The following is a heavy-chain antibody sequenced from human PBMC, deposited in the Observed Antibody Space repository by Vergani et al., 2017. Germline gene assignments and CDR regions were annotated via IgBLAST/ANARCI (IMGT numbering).Heavy chain of an antibody. CDR1: GFTFSSYA. J-gene: IGHJ4*02. Sequence: QVQLVESGGGVVQPGRSLRLSCAASGFTFSSYAMHWVRQAPGKGLEWVAVISYDGSNKYYADSVKGRFTISRDNSKNTLYLQMNSLRAEDTAVYYCARDGSLDGYNPPFDYWGQGTLVTVSS. V-gene: IGHV3-30*01. D-gene: IGHD5-24*01. CDR3: ARDGSLDGYNPPFDY. CDR2: ISYDGSNK.